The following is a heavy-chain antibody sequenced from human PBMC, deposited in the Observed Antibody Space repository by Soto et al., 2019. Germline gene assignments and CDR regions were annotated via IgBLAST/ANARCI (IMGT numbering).Heavy chain of an antibody. D-gene: IGHD6-13*01. CDR3: AKNFGPSGIWLGDRHKTHFDD. CDR2: ITGSGSRT. J-gene: IGHJ4*02. V-gene: IGHV3-23*01. CDR1: GFTFANSV. Sequence: EVQLLESGGGLGQPGGSLRLSCVGSGFTFANSVMTWVRQAPGKGLEWVSTITGSGSRTYYADFVKGRFTISRDNSENTLYLQLDSLRGEETARYYCAKNFGPSGIWLGDRHKTHFDDWGQGALVTVSS.